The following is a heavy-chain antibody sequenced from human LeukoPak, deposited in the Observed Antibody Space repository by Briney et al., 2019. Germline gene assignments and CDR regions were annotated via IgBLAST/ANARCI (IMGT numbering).Heavy chain of an antibody. J-gene: IGHJ4*02. CDR2: IIPVLGVS. Sequence: GASVKVSCKASGGSFSSYVITWVRPAAGQGLEWMGRIIPVLGVSNFAQKFQGRVTITAEKSTNTAHMELSRLESGDTAVYYCARARSFGSYWVYWGQGTLVTVSS. CDR1: GGSFSSYV. D-gene: IGHD1-26*01. CDR3: ARARSFGSYWVY. V-gene: IGHV1-69*04.